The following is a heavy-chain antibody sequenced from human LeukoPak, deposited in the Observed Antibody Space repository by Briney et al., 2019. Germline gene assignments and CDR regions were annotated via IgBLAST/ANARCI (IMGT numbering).Heavy chain of an antibody. CDR2: IVVAGGDT. V-gene: IGHV1-58*01. D-gene: IGHD3-10*01. Sequence: SVKVSCKASRFTFTKSAVQWVRQARGQRLEWIGWIVVAGGDTNYAQKFQERVTITRDMSTNTVYMEMSSLRSEDTAVYYCARDYGSGSLHYWGQGTLVTVSS. CDR3: ARDYGSGSLHY. J-gene: IGHJ4*02. CDR1: RFTFTKSA.